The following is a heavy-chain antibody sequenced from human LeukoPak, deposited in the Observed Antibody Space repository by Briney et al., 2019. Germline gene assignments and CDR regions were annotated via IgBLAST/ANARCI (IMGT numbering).Heavy chain of an antibody. CDR1: GGSISSYY. V-gene: IGHV4-4*07. CDR3: ARVQSVMGFDP. D-gene: IGHD1-26*01. Sequence: SETLSLTCTVSGGSISSYYRSWIRQPAGKGPEWIGRIYTSGSTNYNPSLKSRVTMSVDTSKNQFSLKLSSVTAADTAVYYCARVQSVMGFDPWGQGTLVTVSS. J-gene: IGHJ5*02. CDR2: IYTSGST.